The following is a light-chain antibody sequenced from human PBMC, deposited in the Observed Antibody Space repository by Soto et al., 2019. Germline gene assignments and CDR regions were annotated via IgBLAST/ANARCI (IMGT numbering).Light chain of an antibody. Sequence: SVLTQPASVSGSPGQSITVSCTGTSSDVGSYNRVSWYQQPPGTAPKLIIYDVSTRPLGVPDRFFGSKSGNTASLTISGLQAEDEADYYCCSYTTRTTYVFGTGTKVTVL. CDR1: SSDVGSYNR. CDR2: DVS. V-gene: IGLV2-18*02. J-gene: IGLJ1*01. CDR3: CSYTTRTTYV.